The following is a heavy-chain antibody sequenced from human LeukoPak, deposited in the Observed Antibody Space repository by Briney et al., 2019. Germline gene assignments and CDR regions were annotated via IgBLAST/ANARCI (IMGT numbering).Heavy chain of an antibody. Sequence: GGSLRLSCAASGFTFSSYAMSWVRQAPGKGLEWVSAISGSGGSTYYADSVKGRFTISRDTLYLQMNSLRAGDTAVYYCAKDDGYDYGENFDYWGQGTLVTVSS. J-gene: IGHJ4*02. CDR1: GFTFSSYA. CDR2: ISGSGGST. V-gene: IGHV3-23*01. CDR3: AKDDGYDYGENFDY. D-gene: IGHD4-17*01.